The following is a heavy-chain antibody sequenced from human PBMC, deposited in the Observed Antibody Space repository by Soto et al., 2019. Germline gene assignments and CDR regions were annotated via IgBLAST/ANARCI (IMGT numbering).Heavy chain of an antibody. CDR1: GYTFTGNY. CDR3: ARDPRPPSGWLGFWEYGMDV. J-gene: IGHJ6*02. Sequence: GASVKVSCTASGYTFTGNYIHWVRQAPGQGLEWMGWVNPDNGGTTSAQKFQGRVTMTRDTSVTTAYMELSRLTSDDTAVYYCARDPRPPSGWLGFWEYGMDVWGQGTTVTVSS. V-gene: IGHV1-2*02. CDR2: VNPDNGGT. D-gene: IGHD3-3*01.